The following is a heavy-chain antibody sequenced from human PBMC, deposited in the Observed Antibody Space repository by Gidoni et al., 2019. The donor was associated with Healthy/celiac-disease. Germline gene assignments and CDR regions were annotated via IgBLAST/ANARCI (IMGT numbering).Heavy chain of an antibody. D-gene: IGHD5-12*01. CDR3: ARIYPVDIVATIMGEDY. J-gene: IGHJ4*02. CDR2: ISSSSSYI. CDR1: GFTFSSYS. V-gene: IGHV3-21*01. Sequence: EVQLVESGGGLVKPGGSLSLSCAASGFTFSSYSMNWVRQAPGKGLEWVSSISSSSSYINYADSVKGRFTISRDNAKNALYLQMNSLRAEDTAVYYCARIYPVDIVATIMGEDYWGQGTLVTVSS.